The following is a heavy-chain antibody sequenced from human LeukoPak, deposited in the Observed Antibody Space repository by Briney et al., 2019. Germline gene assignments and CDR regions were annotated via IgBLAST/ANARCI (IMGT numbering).Heavy chain of an antibody. CDR3: ARHVKGATPLFYFDY. D-gene: IGHD1-26*01. Sequence: SETLSLTCTVSGGSITVYYWSWIRQPPGKGLEWIGYIYYSGSTNYNPSLKSRVTISVGTSKYQFSLKLSSVTAAEAAVYSFARHVKGATPLFYFDYWGQGTLVTVSS. V-gene: IGHV4-59*08. CDR1: GGSITVYY. J-gene: IGHJ4*02. CDR2: IYYSGST.